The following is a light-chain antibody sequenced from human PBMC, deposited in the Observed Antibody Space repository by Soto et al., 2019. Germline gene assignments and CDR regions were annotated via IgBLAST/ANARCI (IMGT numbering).Light chain of an antibody. CDR2: EVS. V-gene: IGLV2-8*01. CDR3: SSHAGNNNYV. Sequence: SGSVGQSVTISCTGTSSDVGAYNYVSWYQQHPGKAPKLMIYEVSKRPSGVPDRFSGSKSGYTASLTVSGLQAEDEADYYCSSHAGNNNYVFGTGTKGTVL. J-gene: IGLJ1*01. CDR1: SSDVGAYNY.